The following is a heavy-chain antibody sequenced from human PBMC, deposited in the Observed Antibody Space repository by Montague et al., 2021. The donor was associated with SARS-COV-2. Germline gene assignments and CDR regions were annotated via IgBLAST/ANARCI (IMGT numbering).Heavy chain of an antibody. V-gene: IGHV4-39*01. CDR3: ARLDRDITAFGVFRGYFDL. Sequence: SETLSLTCIVSGGSISSSYYWCCIRRPPRQGLEWIGSIYYSRGTYYNTSLMRRRTFSADTSKNQFSLTLSSVTAADTAVYYCARLDRDITAFGVFRGYFDLWGRGTLVTVSS. J-gene: IGHJ2*01. CDR2: IYYSRGT. CDR1: GGSISSSYY. D-gene: IGHD3-3*01.